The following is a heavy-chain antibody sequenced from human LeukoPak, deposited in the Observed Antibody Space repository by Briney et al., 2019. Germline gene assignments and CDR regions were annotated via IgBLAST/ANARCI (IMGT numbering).Heavy chain of an antibody. V-gene: IGHV1-2*02. CDR3: ARDHIAVAGKELFDY. CDR2: INRNSGCT. J-gene: IGHJ4*02. Sequence: GASVKDSCLATGYTLTGYYMHWLRPPPGQGLEWMGCINRNSGCTNYAQKFGGSVTMARDTSGSTAYMGQSRLRSDDTAVYYCARDHIAVAGKELFDYWGQGTLVTVSS. D-gene: IGHD6-13*01. CDR1: GYTLTGYY.